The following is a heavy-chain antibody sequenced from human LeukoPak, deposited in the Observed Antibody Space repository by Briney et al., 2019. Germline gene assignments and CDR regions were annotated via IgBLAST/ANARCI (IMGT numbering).Heavy chain of an antibody. CDR3: ARDHYARLRGGFFY. D-gene: IGHD4-17*01. CDR1: GGTFSSYA. J-gene: IGHJ4*02. V-gene: IGHV1-69*05. Sequence: ASVKVSCKASGGTFSSYAISLVRQALGQGLEWMGGIIPIFGTANYAQKFQGRVTITTDESTSTAYMELSSLRSEDTAVYYCARDHYARLRGGFFYWGQGTLVTVSS. CDR2: IIPIFGTA.